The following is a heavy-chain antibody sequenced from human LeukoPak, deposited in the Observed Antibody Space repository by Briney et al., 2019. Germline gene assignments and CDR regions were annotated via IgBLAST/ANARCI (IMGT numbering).Heavy chain of an antibody. CDR1: GFTVSSNY. CDR2: IYSDGST. Sequence: GGSLRLSCAASGFTVSSNYMSWVRQAPGKGLEWVSVIYSDGSTYYADSVKGRFTISRDNSKNTLYLQMNSLRAEDTAVYYCAREGVRDGYNFGFDYWGQGTLVTVSS. J-gene: IGHJ4*02. V-gene: IGHV3-53*01. CDR3: AREGVRDGYNFGFDY. D-gene: IGHD5-24*01.